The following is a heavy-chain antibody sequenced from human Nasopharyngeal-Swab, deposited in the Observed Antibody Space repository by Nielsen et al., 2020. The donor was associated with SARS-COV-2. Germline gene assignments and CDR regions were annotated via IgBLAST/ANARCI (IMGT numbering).Heavy chain of an antibody. CDR3: ARSGELRFLERLNTRPDY. CDR2: ISSSSSYI. Sequence: GESLKISCAASGFTFSSYSMNWVRQAPGKGLEWVSSISSSSSYIHYADSVKGRFTISRDNAKNSLYLQMNSLRAEDTAVYYCARSGELRFLERLNTRPDYWGQGTLVTVSS. V-gene: IGHV3-21*01. CDR1: GFTFSSYS. D-gene: IGHD3-3*01. J-gene: IGHJ4*02.